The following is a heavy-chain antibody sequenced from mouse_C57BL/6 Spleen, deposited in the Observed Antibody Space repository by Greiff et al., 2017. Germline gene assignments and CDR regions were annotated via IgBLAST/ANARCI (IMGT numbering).Heavy chain of an antibody. CDR1: GYTFTSYW. V-gene: IGHV1-50*01. Sequence: VQLQQPGAELVKPGASVKLSCKASGYTFTSYWMQWVKQRPGQGLEWIGEIDPSDSYTNYNQKFKGKATLTVDTSSSTAYMQLSSLTSEDSAVYYCARWGTGPYYFDYWGQGTTLTVSS. D-gene: IGHD4-1*01. CDR3: ARWGTGPYYFDY. J-gene: IGHJ2*01. CDR2: IDPSDSYT.